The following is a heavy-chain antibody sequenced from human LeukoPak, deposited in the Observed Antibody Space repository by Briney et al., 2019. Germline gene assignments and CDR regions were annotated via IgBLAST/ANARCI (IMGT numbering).Heavy chain of an antibody. CDR3: VIMEIRDTGFHNGMDV. Sequence: SVKVSCKASGVTFRNHAISWVRQAPGHGLEWMGRIIAILDVEDYAQKLQGRVTITADTSTSTAYMELSSLTSEDTAVYYCVIMEIRDTGFHNGMDVWGQGTTVTVS. CDR2: IIAILDVE. D-gene: IGHD1-7*01. CDR1: GVTFRNHA. V-gene: IGHV1-69*04. J-gene: IGHJ6*02.